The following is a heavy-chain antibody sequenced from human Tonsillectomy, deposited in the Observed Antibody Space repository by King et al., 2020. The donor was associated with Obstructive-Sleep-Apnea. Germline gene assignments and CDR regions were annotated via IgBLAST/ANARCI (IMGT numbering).Heavy chain of an antibody. J-gene: IGHJ4*02. Sequence: VQLVESGGGVVQPGRSLRLSCAASGFTFSYYGMHWVRQAPGKGLEWVAFIRYDGNNKYYADSVKGRFTISRDNSKNTLFLHMSSLRPADTALYYCVKVDDTALDYWGQGTLVTVSS. V-gene: IGHV3-30*02. D-gene: IGHD5-18*01. CDR1: GFTFSYYG. CDR3: VKVDDTALDY. CDR2: IRYDGNNK.